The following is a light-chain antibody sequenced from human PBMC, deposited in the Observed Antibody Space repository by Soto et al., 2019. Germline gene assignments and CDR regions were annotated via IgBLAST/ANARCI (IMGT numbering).Light chain of an antibody. J-gene: IGKJ5*01. CDR2: AAS. Sequence: DIQMTQSPSSLSASVGDRVTITCRASQSIISYLNWYQQKPGKVPKLLIYAASSLQSGVPSRFSGSGSGTDFTLTICSLQPEDFATYYCQQSYSTLITFGQGTRLEIK. V-gene: IGKV1-39*01. CDR3: QQSYSTLIT. CDR1: QSIISY.